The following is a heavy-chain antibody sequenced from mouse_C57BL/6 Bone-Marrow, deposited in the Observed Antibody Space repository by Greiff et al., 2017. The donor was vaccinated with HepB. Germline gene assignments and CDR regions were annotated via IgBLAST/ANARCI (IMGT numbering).Heavy chain of an antibody. Sequence: QVQLQQPGAELVMPGASVKLSCKASGYTFTSYWMHWVKQRPGQGLEWIGEIDPSDSYTNYNQKFKSKSTLTVDKSSSTAYMQLSSLTSEDSAVYYCARSDYDGYYYLDYWGQGTTLTVSS. V-gene: IGHV1-69*01. J-gene: IGHJ2*01. CDR3: ARSDYDGYYYLDY. CDR1: GYTFTSYW. CDR2: IDPSDSYT. D-gene: IGHD2-3*01.